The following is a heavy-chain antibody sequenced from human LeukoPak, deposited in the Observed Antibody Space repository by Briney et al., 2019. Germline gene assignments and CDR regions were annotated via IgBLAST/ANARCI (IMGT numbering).Heavy chain of an antibody. CDR1: GFTFSSYA. J-gene: IGHJ4*02. CDR3: VKGSSYYYDISGYYFDY. V-gene: IGHV3-64D*09. Sequence: QSGGSLRLSCSASGFTFSSYAMNWVRQAPGKGLEYVSATSSNGGSTYYADSVKGRFTISRDNSKNTLFLQMSSLRAEDTAVYYCVKGSSYYYDISGYYFDYWGQGTLVTVSS. CDR2: TSSNGGST. D-gene: IGHD3-22*01.